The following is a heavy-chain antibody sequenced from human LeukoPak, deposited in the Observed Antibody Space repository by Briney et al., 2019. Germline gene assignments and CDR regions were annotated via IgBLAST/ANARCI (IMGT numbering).Heavy chain of an antibody. Sequence: WASVKVSCKASGYTFTSYDINWVRQAPGQGLEWMGWMNPNSGNTGYAQKFQGRVTMTRNTSISTAYMELSSLRSEDTAVYYCARGLHYYGSGEDYWGQGTLVTVSS. D-gene: IGHD3-10*01. CDR1: GYTFTSYD. CDR3: ARGLHYYGSGEDY. J-gene: IGHJ4*02. CDR2: MNPNSGNT. V-gene: IGHV1-8*01.